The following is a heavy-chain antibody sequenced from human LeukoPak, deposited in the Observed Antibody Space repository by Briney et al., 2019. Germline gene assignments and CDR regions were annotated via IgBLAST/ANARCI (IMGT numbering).Heavy chain of an antibody. D-gene: IGHD3-22*01. CDR2: IYPGDSDT. Sequence: GESLKISCKGSGYRFTSSWIAWVRQMPGKGLECLGIIYPGDSDTKYSPSFQGQATISVDMSISTAYLQWSSLKASDTAMYYCATSSGNYVPIDYWGQGTLVTVSS. CDR1: GYRFTSSW. V-gene: IGHV5-51*01. J-gene: IGHJ4*02. CDR3: ATSSGNYVPIDY.